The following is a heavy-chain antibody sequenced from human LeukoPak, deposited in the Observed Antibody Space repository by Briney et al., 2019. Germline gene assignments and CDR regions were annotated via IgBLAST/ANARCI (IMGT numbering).Heavy chain of an antibody. CDR1: GFTFSSYS. V-gene: IGHV3-48*01. Sequence: GGSLRLSCAASGFTFSSYSMNWVRQAPGKGLEWVSYISSSSTIYYADSVKGRFTISRDNAKNSLYLQMNSLRAEDTAVYYCARDALNYDFWSGYYTRDYFDYWGQGTLVTVSS. J-gene: IGHJ4*02. D-gene: IGHD3-3*01. CDR3: ARDALNYDFWSGYYTRDYFDY. CDR2: ISSSSTI.